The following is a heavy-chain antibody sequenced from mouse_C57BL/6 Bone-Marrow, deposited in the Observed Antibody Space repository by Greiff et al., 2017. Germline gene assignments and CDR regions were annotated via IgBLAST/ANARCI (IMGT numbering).Heavy chain of an antibody. CDR1: GFTFSSYA. V-gene: IGHV5-4*03. CDR3: ARLAFDY. Sequence: DVKLQESGGGLVKPGGSLKLSCAASGFTFSSYAMSWVRQTPEKRLEWVATISDGGSYTYYPDNVKGRFTISRDNAKNNLYLQMSHLKSEDTAMYYCARLAFDYWGQGTTLTVSS. CDR2: ISDGGSYT. J-gene: IGHJ2*01.